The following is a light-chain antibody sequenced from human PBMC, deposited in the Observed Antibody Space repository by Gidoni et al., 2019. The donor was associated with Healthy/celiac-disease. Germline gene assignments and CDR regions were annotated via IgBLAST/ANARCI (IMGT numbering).Light chain of an antibody. J-gene: IGKJ4*01. Sequence: EIVFTQSPGTLSVSQGERATLSCRASQSVSSSYLAWYQQKPGEAPRLLIYGASSRATGIPDRFSGSGSGTDVTLTISRLEPEDFAVYYCQQYGSVTTFGGGTKVEIK. V-gene: IGKV3-20*01. CDR3: QQYGSVTT. CDR1: QSVSSSY. CDR2: GAS.